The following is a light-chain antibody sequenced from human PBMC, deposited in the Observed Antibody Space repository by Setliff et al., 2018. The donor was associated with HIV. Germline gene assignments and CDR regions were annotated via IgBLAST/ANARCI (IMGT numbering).Light chain of an antibody. CDR3: AAWDATLNGFV. J-gene: IGLJ1*01. Sequence: QSALTQPPSASGTPGQRVTISCSGSSSNIGTNAVNWYQQLPGTAPKVLIYDNNQRPSGVPDRVSGSKSDTSASLAISGLQSDDEADYYCAAWDATLNGFVFGTGTKVTVL. CDR1: SSNIGTNA. V-gene: IGLV1-44*01. CDR2: DNN.